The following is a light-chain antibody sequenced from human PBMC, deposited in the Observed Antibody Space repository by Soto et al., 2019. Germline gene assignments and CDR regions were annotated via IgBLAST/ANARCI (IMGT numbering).Light chain of an antibody. J-gene: IGKJ2*01. CDR2: WAS. CDR3: QQYYSTPGT. Sequence: DIVMTQSPDSLAVSLGERATINCKSSLSLLYSSNNKNYLAWYQQKPGQPPKLLIYWASTRESGVPDRFSGSGSGTDFTLTISSLQAEDVAVYYCQQYYSTPGTFGQGTKLEIK. V-gene: IGKV4-1*01. CDR1: LSLLYSSNNKNY.